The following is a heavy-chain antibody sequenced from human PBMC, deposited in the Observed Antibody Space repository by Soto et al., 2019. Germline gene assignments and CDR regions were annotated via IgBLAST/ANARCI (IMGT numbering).Heavy chain of an antibody. CDR3: ARAWDYDFWSGYYSPWFDP. V-gene: IGHV1-69*13. CDR1: GGTFSSYA. Sequence: SVKVSCKASGGTFSSYAISWVRQAPGQGLEWMGGIIPIFGTANYAQKFQGRVTITADESTSTAYMELSSLRSEDTAVYYCARAWDYDFWSGYYSPWFDPWGQGTLVTVSS. CDR2: IIPIFGTA. J-gene: IGHJ5*02. D-gene: IGHD3-3*01.